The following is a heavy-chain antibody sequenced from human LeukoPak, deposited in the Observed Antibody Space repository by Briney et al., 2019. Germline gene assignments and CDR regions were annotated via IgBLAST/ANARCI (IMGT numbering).Heavy chain of an antibody. CDR1: GGSISSSSYY. CDR2: IYYSGST. CDR3: AREGSGSYYTFDY. J-gene: IGHJ4*02. D-gene: IGHD3-10*01. V-gene: IGHV4-39*07. Sequence: SETLSLTCTVSGGSISSSSYYWGWIRQPPGKGLEWIGSIYYSGSTNYNPSLKSRVTISVDKSKNQFSLKLSSVTAADTAVYYCAREGSGSYYTFDYWGQGTLVTVSS.